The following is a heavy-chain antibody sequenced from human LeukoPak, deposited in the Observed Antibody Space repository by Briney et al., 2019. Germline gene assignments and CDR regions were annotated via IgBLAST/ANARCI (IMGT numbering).Heavy chain of an antibody. CDR3: ARGTMFPYYFDY. CDR2: IRYDGSNK. CDR1: GFTFSSYG. Sequence: GGSLRLSCAASGFTFSSYGMHWVRQAPGKGLEWVAFIRYDGSNKYYADSVKGRFTISRDNSKNTLYLQMNSLRAEDTAVYYCARGTMFPYYFDYWGQGTLVTVSS. V-gene: IGHV3-30*02. D-gene: IGHD3-10*02. J-gene: IGHJ4*02.